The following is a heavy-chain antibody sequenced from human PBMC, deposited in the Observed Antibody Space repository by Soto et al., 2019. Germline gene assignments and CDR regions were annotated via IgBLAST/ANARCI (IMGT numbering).Heavy chain of an antibody. V-gene: IGHV3-23*01. CDR3: AKPYCGGDCYFAFDI. CDR2: ISGSGGST. CDR1: GFTFSSYA. J-gene: IGHJ3*02. Sequence: GGSLRLSCAASGFTFSSYAMRWVRQAPGKGLEWVSAISGSGGSTYYADSVKGRFTISRDNSKNTLYLQMNSLRAEDTAVYYCAKPYCGGDCYFAFDIWGQGTMVTGSS. D-gene: IGHD2-21*02.